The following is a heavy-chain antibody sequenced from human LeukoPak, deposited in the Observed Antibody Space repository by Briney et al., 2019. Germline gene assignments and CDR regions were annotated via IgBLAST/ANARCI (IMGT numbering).Heavy chain of an antibody. CDR2: INNDESSA. CDR1: GFTFSSYW. Sequence: GGSLRLSCAASGFTFSSYWMHWVRQAPGKGLVWVSCINNDESSARYADSVKGRFTISRDNAKNSLYLQMNSLRAEDTAVYYCARDLVAVADYWGQGTLVTVSS. CDR3: ARDLVAVADY. D-gene: IGHD6-19*01. V-gene: IGHV3-74*01. J-gene: IGHJ4*02.